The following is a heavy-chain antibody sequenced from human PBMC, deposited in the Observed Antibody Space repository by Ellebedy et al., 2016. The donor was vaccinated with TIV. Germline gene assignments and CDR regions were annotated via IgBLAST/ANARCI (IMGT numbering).Heavy chain of an antibody. CDR2: INHSGST. Sequence: MPSETLSLTCAVYGGSFSGYYWSWIRQPPGKGLEWIGEINHSGSTNYNPSLKSRVTISVDTSKNQFSLKLSSVTAADTAVYYCARYSSGWYRYFDYWGQGTLVTVSS. J-gene: IGHJ4*02. D-gene: IGHD6-19*01. CDR3: ARYSSGWYRYFDY. CDR1: GGSFSGYY. V-gene: IGHV4-34*01.